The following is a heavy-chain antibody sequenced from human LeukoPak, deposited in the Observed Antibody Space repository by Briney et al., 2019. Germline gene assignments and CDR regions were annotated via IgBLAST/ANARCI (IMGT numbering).Heavy chain of an antibody. J-gene: IGHJ4*02. Sequence: GASVKVYCKASGYTFTSCYMHWVRQAPGQGLAWMGIINPSGGGPSYAQKFQGRVTMTRDTSTSPDYMELSSVRSEDTAVYYCARIGYSYGLDYWGQGTLVTVSS. CDR2: INPSGGGP. CDR3: ARIGYSYGLDY. V-gene: IGHV1-46*01. D-gene: IGHD5-18*01. CDR1: GYTFTSCY.